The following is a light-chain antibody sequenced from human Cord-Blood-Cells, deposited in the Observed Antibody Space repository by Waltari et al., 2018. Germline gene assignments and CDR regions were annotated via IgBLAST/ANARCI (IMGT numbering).Light chain of an antibody. J-gene: IGLJ2*01. Sequence: QSALTQPASVSGSPGQSITISCPGTRRHVGGYNYVSWYQQHPGKAPKLMIYDVSNRPSGVSNRFSGSKSGNTASLTISGLQAEDEADYYCSSYSSSSTVVFGGGTKLTVL. CDR1: RRHVGGYNY. CDR3: SSYSSSSTVV. V-gene: IGLV2-14*01. CDR2: DVS.